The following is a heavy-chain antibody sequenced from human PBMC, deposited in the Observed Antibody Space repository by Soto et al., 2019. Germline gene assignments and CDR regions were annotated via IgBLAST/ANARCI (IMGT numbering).Heavy chain of an antibody. Sequence: EVQLVESGGGLVQAGGSLRLSCAASGLTFANYWTHWVRQAPGKGLAWVSRINPDGSRTSYADSVTGRFTISRDNAKNTLYLQMNSLRVEDTAVYYSARETYRSFYFDYWGQGTLVTVSS. CDR3: ARETYRSFYFDY. CDR2: INPDGSRT. J-gene: IGHJ4*02. V-gene: IGHV3-74*01. CDR1: GLTFANYW. D-gene: IGHD3-10*01.